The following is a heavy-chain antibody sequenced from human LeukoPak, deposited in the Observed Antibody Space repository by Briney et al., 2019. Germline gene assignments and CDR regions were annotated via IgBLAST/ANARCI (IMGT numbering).Heavy chain of an antibody. J-gene: IGHJ4*02. Sequence: ASVKVSCKASDYTFTGYGISWVRQAPGQGLEWMGGISAYNGHTNYARNLQGRVTMTADTSTSTAYMELRSLRSDDTAVYYCARESGAYCGGDCYFDYWGQGTLVTVSS. D-gene: IGHD2-21*02. CDR3: ARESGAYCGGDCYFDY. CDR1: DYTFTGYG. V-gene: IGHV1-18*01. CDR2: ISAYNGHT.